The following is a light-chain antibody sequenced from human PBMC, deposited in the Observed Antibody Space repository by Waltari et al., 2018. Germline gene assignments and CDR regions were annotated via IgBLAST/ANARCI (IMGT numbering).Light chain of an antibody. CDR1: QSISKY. J-gene: IGKJ1*01. CDR2: GAS. V-gene: IGKV3-20*01. Sequence: EIMLTQSPGTLSLSPGERATLSCRASQSISKYLAWYQQKPGQAPRLLIYGASSRATGIPNSVSGSGSGTDFSLTISRLEPQDFAVYYCQHYVRLPATFGQGTKVEIK. CDR3: QHYVRLPAT.